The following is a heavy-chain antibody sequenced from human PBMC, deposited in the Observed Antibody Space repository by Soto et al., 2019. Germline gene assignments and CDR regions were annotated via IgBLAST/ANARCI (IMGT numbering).Heavy chain of an antibody. J-gene: IGHJ5*02. CDR3: AERKTIFGVVNQSWFDP. Sequence: QVQLQESGPGLAKPSQTLSLTCIVSGDSVRSDDYYWSWIRQHPGKGLEWIGYRSYSGSVYYHPSVDSGLSISQDTSANPLSRRLSSVTAPDTAVYYGAERKTIFGVVNQSWFDPWGQGTLVTVSS. V-gene: IGHV4-31*03. CDR1: GDSVRSDDYY. D-gene: IGHD3-3*01. CDR2: RSYSGSV.